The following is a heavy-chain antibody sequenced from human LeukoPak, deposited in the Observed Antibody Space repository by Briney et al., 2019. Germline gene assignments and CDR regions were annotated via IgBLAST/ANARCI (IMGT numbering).Heavy chain of an antibody. CDR2: IDPGDVDT. J-gene: IGHJ3*02. D-gene: IGHD5-18*01. V-gene: IGHV5-51*07. CDR3: ARLPRPSYGYGGSADAFDI. Sequence: GESLRISCKGSGYSFTSYWIGWVHQMPGKGLEWRGIIDPGDVDTRYSTSFQGQVTISADKSITTAYLQWSSLKASDTAMYYCARLPRPSYGYGGSADAFDIWGQGTMVTVSS. CDR1: GYSFTSYW.